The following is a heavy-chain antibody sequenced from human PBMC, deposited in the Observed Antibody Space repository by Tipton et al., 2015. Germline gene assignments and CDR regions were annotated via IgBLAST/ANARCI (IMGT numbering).Heavy chain of an antibody. D-gene: IGHD4-17*01. CDR2: IYYTGST. V-gene: IGHV4-59*08. CDR1: GDSINRYY. J-gene: IGHJ4*02. Sequence: TLSLTCSVSGDSINRYYWSWIRQPPGKGLECIGYIYYTGSTHYNPSLKSRVTISVDTSKNQFSLRLSSVTAADTAVYYCARKTTDSVSSYGDSLDNWGQGTPVTVSS. CDR3: ARKTTDSVSSYGDSLDN.